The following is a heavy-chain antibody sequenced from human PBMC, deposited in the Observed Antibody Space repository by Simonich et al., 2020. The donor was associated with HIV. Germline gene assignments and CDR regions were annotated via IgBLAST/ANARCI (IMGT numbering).Heavy chain of an antibody. D-gene: IGHD6-13*01. Sequence: QVQLQQCGAGLLKPSETLFLTFAVYGGSFSCYYWSCIRQPPGKGLEWIGEINHRRSTNYNPSIKSRGTIAVDTSKNQFSLKLSSVTAADTAVYYCARLTAGGLGEYFQHWGQGTLVTVSS. CDR3: ARLTAGGLGEYFQH. CDR1: GGSFSCYY. J-gene: IGHJ1*01. V-gene: IGHV4-34*01. CDR2: INHRRST.